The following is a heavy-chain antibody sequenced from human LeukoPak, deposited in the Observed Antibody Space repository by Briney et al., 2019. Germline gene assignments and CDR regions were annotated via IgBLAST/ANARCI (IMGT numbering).Heavy chain of an antibody. D-gene: IGHD1-26*01. CDR3: AREVPAYGATVDWFDP. V-gene: IGHV4-39*07. Sequence: SETLSLTCTVSGGSISSSSYYWGWIRQPPGKGLEWIGSIYYSGSTYYNPSLKSRVTISVDTSKNQFSLKLSSVTAADTAVYYCAREVPAYGATVDWFDPWGQGTLVTVSS. J-gene: IGHJ5*02. CDR1: GGSISSSSYY. CDR2: IYYSGST.